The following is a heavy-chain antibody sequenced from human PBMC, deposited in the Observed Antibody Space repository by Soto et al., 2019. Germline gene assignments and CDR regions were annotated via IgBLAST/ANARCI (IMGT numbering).Heavy chain of an antibody. CDR1: GFTFSTYA. Sequence: GGSLILSCVVSGFTFSTYAMSWVRQAPGKGLEWVSVISGNGGSTYYADSVKGRFTISRDNSKNTLFLQMNSVRAEDTATYYCATSGAYYDFWSGYWSDYWGQGTLVTVSS. CDR3: ATSGAYYDFWSGYWSDY. J-gene: IGHJ4*02. CDR2: ISGNGGST. V-gene: IGHV3-23*01. D-gene: IGHD3-3*01.